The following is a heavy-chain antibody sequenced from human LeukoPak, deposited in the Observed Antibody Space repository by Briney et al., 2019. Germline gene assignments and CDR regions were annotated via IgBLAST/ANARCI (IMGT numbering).Heavy chain of an antibody. CDR2: ISSSSSYI. CDR1: GFTFSSYS. V-gene: IGHV3-21*04. Sequence: PGGSLRLSCAASGFTFSSYSMNWVRQAPGKGREWVSSISSSSSYIYYADSVKGRFTISRDNAKNSLYLQMNSLRAEDTDVYYCARDQRYCSSSSCPWEPFDYWGQGTLVTVSS. D-gene: IGHD2-2*01. J-gene: IGHJ4*02. CDR3: ARDQRYCSSSSCPWEPFDY.